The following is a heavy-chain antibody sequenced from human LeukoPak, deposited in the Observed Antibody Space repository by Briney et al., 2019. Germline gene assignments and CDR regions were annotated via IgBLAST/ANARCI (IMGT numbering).Heavy chain of an antibody. J-gene: IGHJ4*02. CDR2: ISGSGGST. V-gene: IGHV3-23*01. Sequence: TGGSLRLSCAASGFTFSSYAMSWVRQAPGKGLEWVSAISGSGGSTYYADSVKGRFTISRDNSKYTLYLQMNSLRAEDTAVYYCAKSLSHSSSWYPSHFDYWGQGTLVTVSS. D-gene: IGHD6-13*01. CDR3: AKSLSHSSSWYPSHFDY. CDR1: GFTFSSYA.